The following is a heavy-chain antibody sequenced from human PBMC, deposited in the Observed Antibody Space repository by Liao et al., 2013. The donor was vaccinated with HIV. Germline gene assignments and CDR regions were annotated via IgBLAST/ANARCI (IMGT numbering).Heavy chain of an antibody. D-gene: IGHD3-3*01. Sequence: QVQLQESGPGLVKPSETLSLTCTVSDDSFNNYYWSWIRQTAGKGLEWIGSVYYDGGSPYYNPSLKSRVFVSLDTSDNQFSLNLNSVTAADTAIYYCAREAGRHFGVARNAFDVWGQGTVVTVSS. V-gene: IGHV4-4*07. J-gene: IGHJ3*01. CDR1: DDSFNNYY. CDR3: AREAGRHFGVARNAFDV. CDR2: VYYDGGSP.